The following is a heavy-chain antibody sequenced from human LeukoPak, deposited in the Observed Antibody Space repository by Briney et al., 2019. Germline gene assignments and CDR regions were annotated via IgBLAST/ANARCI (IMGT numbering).Heavy chain of an antibody. Sequence: PGGSLRLSCAASGFSISDYYMSWVRQAPGKGLEWISYISSGAGSTIKYADSVKGRFTISRDNAQNSLFLQMNSLRAEDTAVYYCAKAPALGIAGLFDPWGQGTLVTVSS. J-gene: IGHJ5*02. CDR1: GFSISDYY. D-gene: IGHD6-13*01. CDR2: ISSGAGSTI. CDR3: AKAPALGIAGLFDP. V-gene: IGHV3-11*01.